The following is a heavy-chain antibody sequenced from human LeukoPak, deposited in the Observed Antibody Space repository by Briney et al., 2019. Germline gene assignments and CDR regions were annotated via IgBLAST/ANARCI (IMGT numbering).Heavy chain of an antibody. V-gene: IGHV1-2*02. CDR1: GYTFTGYY. J-gene: IGHJ4*02. CDR3: ARDRRYYYDSGSYFDFDY. CDR2: INPNSGGT. D-gene: IGHD3-10*01. Sequence: ASVKVSCKASGYTFTGYYMHWVRQAPGQGLEWMGWINPNSGGTNFAQKFQGRVTLTRDTSINTAYMELSGLRSDDTAAYYCARDRRYYYDSGSYFDFDYWGQGTLVTVSS.